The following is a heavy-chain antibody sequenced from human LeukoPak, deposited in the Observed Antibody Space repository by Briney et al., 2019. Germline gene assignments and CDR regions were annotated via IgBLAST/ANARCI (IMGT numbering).Heavy chain of an antibody. CDR1: GFTFSSYD. CDR3: ARAHCSSTSCDDAFDI. J-gene: IGHJ3*02. V-gene: IGHV3-13*01. D-gene: IGHD2-2*01. CDR2: IGTAGDT. Sequence: PGGSLRLSCAASGFTFSSYDMHWVRQATGKGLEWVSAIGTAGDTYYPGSVKGRLTISRENAKNSLYLQMNSLRAGDTAVYYCARAHCSSTSCDDAFDIWGQGTMVTVSS.